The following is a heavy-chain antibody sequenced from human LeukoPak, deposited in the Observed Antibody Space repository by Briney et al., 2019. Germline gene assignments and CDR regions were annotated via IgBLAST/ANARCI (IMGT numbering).Heavy chain of an antibody. J-gene: IGHJ4*02. CDR2: IYYSGST. V-gene: IGHV4-59*01. CDR1: GGSISSYY. CDR3: ARGGGFGELVDY. D-gene: IGHD3-10*01. Sequence: PSETLSLTCTVSGGSISSYYWSWIRQPPGKGLEWIGYIYYSGSTNYNPSLKSRVTISVDTSKNQFSLKLSSVTAADTAVYYCARGGGFGELVDYWGQGTLVTVSS.